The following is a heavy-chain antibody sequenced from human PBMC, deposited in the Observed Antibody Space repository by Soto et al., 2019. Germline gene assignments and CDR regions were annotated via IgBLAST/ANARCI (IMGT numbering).Heavy chain of an antibody. J-gene: IGHJ4*02. Sequence: ASVKVSCKVSGYTLTELSMHWVRQAPGKGLEWMGGFDPEDGETIYAQKFQGRVTMTEDTSTDTAYMELSSLRSEDTAVYYCATYYYDSSGQPVFDYWGQGTLVTVSS. V-gene: IGHV1-24*01. CDR1: GYTLTELS. CDR3: ATYYYDSSGQPVFDY. CDR2: FDPEDGET. D-gene: IGHD3-22*01.